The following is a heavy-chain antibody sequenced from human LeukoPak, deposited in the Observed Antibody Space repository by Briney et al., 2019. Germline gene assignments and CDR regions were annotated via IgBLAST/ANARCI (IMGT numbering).Heavy chain of an antibody. D-gene: IGHD6-19*01. CDR3: ARLRIAVAYVAAFDI. V-gene: IGHV5-51*01. Sequence: GESLKISCQGSTYTFNSYWIGWVRQRPRKGLERMGIIFPRDSDTRVSPSFQGQVTISADKSFNTAYLQWSSLKASDTAMSYCARLRIAVAYVAAFDIWGQGTVVTVSS. CDR2: IFPRDSDT. J-gene: IGHJ3*02. CDR1: TYTFNSYW.